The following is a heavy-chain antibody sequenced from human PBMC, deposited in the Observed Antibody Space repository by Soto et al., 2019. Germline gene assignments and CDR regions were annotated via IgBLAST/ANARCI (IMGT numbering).Heavy chain of an antibody. CDR1: GYTLTELS. D-gene: IGHD3-22*01. V-gene: IGHV1-24*01. CDR3: AKLYSDSSGHSLAPLDY. CDR2: FDPEDGET. Sequence: ASVNVSFKVSGYTLTELSMHWVRQAPGKWLELMGGFDPEDGETIYAQKFQGRVTMTEDTSTDTAYMELSSLRSEDTAVYYCAKLYSDSSGHSLAPLDYWGQGNLVTVSS. J-gene: IGHJ4*02.